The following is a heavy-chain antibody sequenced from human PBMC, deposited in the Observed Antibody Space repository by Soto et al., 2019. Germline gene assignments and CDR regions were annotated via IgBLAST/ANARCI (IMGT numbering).Heavy chain of an antibody. CDR1: GGTFSSYA. D-gene: IGHD6-19*01. J-gene: IGHJ6*02. V-gene: IGHV1-69*01. CDR2: IIPIFGTA. Sequence: QVQLVQSGAEMKKPGSSVKVSCKASGGTFSSYAISWVRQAPGQGLEWMGGIIPIFGTANYAQKFQGRVTITADESTSTAYMELSSLRSEDTAVYYCAREEIAVAGTKDYYYYYGMDVWGQGTTVTVSS. CDR3: AREEIAVAGTKDYYYYYGMDV.